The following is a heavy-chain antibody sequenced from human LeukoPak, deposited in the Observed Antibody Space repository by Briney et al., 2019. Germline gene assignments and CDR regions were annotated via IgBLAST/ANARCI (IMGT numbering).Heavy chain of an antibody. Sequence: SGGSLRLSCAASGFTFSNYALGWVRQAPGKGLEWVSSISVSGGSTFYADSVKGRVAITRDNSKNTLYLQMNSLTAEDTAVYYCAKLVAAIGGYYFDYWGQGTLVTVSS. CDR2: ISVSGGST. V-gene: IGHV3-23*01. D-gene: IGHD5-12*01. CDR3: AKLVAAIGGYYFDY. CDR1: GFTFSNYA. J-gene: IGHJ4*02.